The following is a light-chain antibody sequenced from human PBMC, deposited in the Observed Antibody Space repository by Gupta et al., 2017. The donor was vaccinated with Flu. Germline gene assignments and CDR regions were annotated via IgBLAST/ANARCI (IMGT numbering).Light chain of an antibody. CDR1: SSDIGAYKY. J-gene: IGLJ1*01. CDR2: EVT. CDR3: SSHTSSDTVV. V-gene: IGLV2-8*01. Sequence: QSALTQPPSASGSPGQSITISCTGTSSDIGAYKYVSWHQQHAGKAPKLISYEVTKRPSGVPDRFSGSKSGTTASPTVSGLQAEDEGYYYCSSHTSSDTVVFGTGTTLTVL.